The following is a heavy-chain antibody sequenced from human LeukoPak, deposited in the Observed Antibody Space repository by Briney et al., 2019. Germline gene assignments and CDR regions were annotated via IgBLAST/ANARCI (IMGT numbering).Heavy chain of an antibody. D-gene: IGHD6-13*01. CDR1: GFTFDDYA. J-gene: IGHJ4*02. CDR3: AKALGIAAAGTFDY. CDR2: ISWNSGSI. V-gene: IGHV3-9*01. Sequence: GGFLRLSCAASGFTFDDYAMHWVRQAPGKGLEWVSGISWNSGSIGYADSVKGRFTISRDNAKNSLYLQMNSLRAEDTALYYCAKALGIAAAGTFDYWGQGTLVTVSS.